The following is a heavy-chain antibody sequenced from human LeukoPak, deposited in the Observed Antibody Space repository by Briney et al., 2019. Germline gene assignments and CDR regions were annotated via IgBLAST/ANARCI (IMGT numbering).Heavy chain of an antibody. CDR3: AKEARVYSSSWHDAFDI. D-gene: IGHD6-13*01. Sequence: GGSLRLSCAASGFTVSSNYMSWVRQAPGKGLEWVSVIYSGGSTYYADSVKGRFTISRDNSKNTLYLQMDSLRAEDTAVYYCAKEARVYSSSWHDAFDIWGQGTMVTVSS. CDR2: IYSGGST. CDR1: GFTVSSNY. V-gene: IGHV3-53*05. J-gene: IGHJ3*02.